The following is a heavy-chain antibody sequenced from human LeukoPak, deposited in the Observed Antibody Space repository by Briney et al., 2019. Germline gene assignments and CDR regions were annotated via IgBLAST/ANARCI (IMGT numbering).Heavy chain of an antibody. D-gene: IGHD1-26*01. J-gene: IGHJ3*02. CDR2: ISWNSGSI. CDR3: AKETPDGSYGEVGAFDI. V-gene: IGHV3-9*01. Sequence: GGSLRLSCAASGFTFDDYAMHWVRQAPGKGLEWVSGISWNSGSIGYADSVKGRFTISRDNAKNSLYLQMNSLRAEDTALYYCAKETPDGSYGEVGAFDIWGQGTMVTVSS. CDR1: GFTFDDYA.